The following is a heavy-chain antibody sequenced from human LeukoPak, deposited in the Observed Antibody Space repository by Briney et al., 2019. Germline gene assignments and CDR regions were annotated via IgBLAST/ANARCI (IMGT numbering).Heavy chain of an antibody. Sequence: WGSLRLSCAASGFTFSNTAMSWVRQTPGKGLEWVATMCAYNDRTHYADSVRGRFTVSRDNSKNTLSLQMNSLREDDTAVYYCAQELSDIFVVRTDSWGQGTLVTVSS. V-gene: IGHV3-23*01. J-gene: IGHJ4*02. D-gene: IGHD3-9*01. CDR3: AQELSDIFVVRTDS. CDR2: MCAYNDRT. CDR1: GFTFSNTA.